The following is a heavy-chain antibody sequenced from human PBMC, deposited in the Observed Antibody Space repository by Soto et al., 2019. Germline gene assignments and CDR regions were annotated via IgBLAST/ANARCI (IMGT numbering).Heavy chain of an antibody. Sequence: QVQLQESGPGLVKSSGTLSLTCAVSGVSISSSHCWTWVRQPPGKGLEWIGEIHYSGTTNYNPPLGGRVTISTSQAKNPFSLNLSSGTAADPAVLYCARCAYGSYTFGIDVWGQGTTVTVSS. D-gene: IGHD3-3*01. CDR2: IHYSGTT. CDR1: GVSISSSHC. CDR3: ARCAYGSYTFGIDV. V-gene: IGHV4-4*02. J-gene: IGHJ6*02.